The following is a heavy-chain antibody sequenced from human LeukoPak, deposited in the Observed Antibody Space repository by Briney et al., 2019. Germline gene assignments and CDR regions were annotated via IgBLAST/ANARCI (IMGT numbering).Heavy chain of an antibody. CDR2: IYYSGST. J-gene: IGHJ5*02. D-gene: IGHD2-2*01. V-gene: IGHV4-39*01. Sequence: SETLSLTCTVSGGSISSSSYYWGWIRQPPGKGLVWIGSIYYSGSTYYNPSLKSRVTISVDTTKNQFSLKLSSVTAADTAVYYCARQYCSSTSCLGWFDPWGQGTLVTVSS. CDR3: ARQYCSSTSCLGWFDP. CDR1: GGSISSSSYY.